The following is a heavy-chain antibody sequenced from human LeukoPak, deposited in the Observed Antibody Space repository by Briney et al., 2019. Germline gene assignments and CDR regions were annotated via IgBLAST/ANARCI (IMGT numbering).Heavy chain of an antibody. V-gene: IGHV3-7*04. CDR3: ARDRFGEDI. J-gene: IGHJ4*02. D-gene: IGHD3-10*01. CDR2: IKQDGTDK. CDR1: GFTVSNTY. Sequence: PGGSLRLSCAASGFTVSNTYMSWVRQASGKGLEWVANIKQDGTDKYYVDSVRGRFTISRDNAKNSLYLQMNSLRAEDTAVYYCARDRFGEDIWGQGTLVTVSS.